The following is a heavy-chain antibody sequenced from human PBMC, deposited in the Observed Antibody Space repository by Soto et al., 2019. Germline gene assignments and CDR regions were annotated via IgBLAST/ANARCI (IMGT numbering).Heavy chain of an antibody. CDR1: GYTFTSYY. CDR3: ATAKRGTVSLLAA. Sequence: ASVKVSCKASGYTFTSYYMHWVRQAPGQGLEWMGIINPSGGSTSYAQKFQGRVTMTRDTSTSTVYMELSSLRSEDTAVFYCATAKRGTVSLLAAWGQGTLVTVSS. J-gene: IGHJ5*01. V-gene: IGHV1-46*01. D-gene: IGHD4-4*01. CDR2: INPSGGST.